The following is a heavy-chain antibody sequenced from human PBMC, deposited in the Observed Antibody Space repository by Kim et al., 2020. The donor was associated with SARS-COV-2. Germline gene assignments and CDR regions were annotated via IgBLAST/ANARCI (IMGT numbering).Heavy chain of an antibody. CDR2: IYYSGST. J-gene: IGHJ5*02. D-gene: IGHD3-10*01. V-gene: IGHV4-39*01. CDR1: GGSISSSSYY. CDR3: ARHLRSQGVLLWFGGFDP. Sequence: SETLSLTCTVSGGSISSSSYYWGWIRQPPGKGLEWIGSIYYSGSTYYNPSLKSRVTISVDTSKNQFSLKLSSVTAADTAVYYCARHLRSQGVLLWFGGFDPWGQGTLVTVSS.